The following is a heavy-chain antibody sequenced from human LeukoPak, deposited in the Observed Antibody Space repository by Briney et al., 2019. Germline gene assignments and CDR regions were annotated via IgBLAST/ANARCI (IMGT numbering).Heavy chain of an antibody. V-gene: IGHV3-21*01. CDR3: ARDSRIGELFNSYGMDV. Sequence: PGGSLRLSCAASGFTFSSYSMNWVRQAPGKGLEWVSSISSSSSYIYYADSVKGRFTISRDNAKNSLYLQMNSLRAEDTAVYYCARDSRIGELFNSYGMDVWGQGTTVTVSS. J-gene: IGHJ6*02. CDR2: ISSSSSYI. CDR1: GFTFSSYS. D-gene: IGHD3-10*01.